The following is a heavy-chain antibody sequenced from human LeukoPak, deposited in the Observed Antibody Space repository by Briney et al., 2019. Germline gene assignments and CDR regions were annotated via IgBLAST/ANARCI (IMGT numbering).Heavy chain of an antibody. CDR1: GFTFSRYR. Sequence: KPGGSLRLSCAASGFTFSRYRMNWVRQAPGKGLEWVSSISSSSSYIYYADSVKGRFTISRDNAKNSLYLQMNSLRAEDTAIYYCARDSTTLGESYDYWGQGTLVTVVS. J-gene: IGHJ4*02. V-gene: IGHV3-21*01. CDR3: ARDSTTLGESYDY. CDR2: ISSSSSYI. D-gene: IGHD3-10*01.